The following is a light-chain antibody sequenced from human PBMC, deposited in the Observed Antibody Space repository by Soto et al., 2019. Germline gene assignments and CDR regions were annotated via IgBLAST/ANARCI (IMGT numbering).Light chain of an antibody. V-gene: IGLV2-14*01. CDR2: EVS. CDR3: SSYTSSSTYV. Sequence: SVLTQPASVSGSPGRSITISCTGTSSDVGGYNYVSWYQQHPGKAPKLMIYEVSNRPSGVSNRFSGSKSGNTASLTISGLQAEDEADYYCSSYTSSSTYVFGTGTKVSVL. CDR1: SSDVGGYNY. J-gene: IGLJ1*01.